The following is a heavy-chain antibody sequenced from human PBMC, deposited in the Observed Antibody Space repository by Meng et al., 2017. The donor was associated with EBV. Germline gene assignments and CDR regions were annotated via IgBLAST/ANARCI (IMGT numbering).Heavy chain of an antibody. D-gene: IGHD6-6*01. CDR3: AHIIAARPFDY. CDR1: GFSLSTRGVG. CDR2: IYWDDDK. Sequence: QITWKGSGPTLVNPTLTLPLTCTFSGFSLSTRGVGVGSIRQPPGKALEWLALIYWDDDKRYSPSLKSRLTITKDTSKNQVVLTMTNMDPVDAATYYCAHIIAARPFDYWGQGTLVTVSS. V-gene: IGHV2-5*02. J-gene: IGHJ4*02.